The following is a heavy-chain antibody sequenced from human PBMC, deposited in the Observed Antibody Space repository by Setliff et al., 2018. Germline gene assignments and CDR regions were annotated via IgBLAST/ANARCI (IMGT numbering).Heavy chain of an antibody. Sequence: ASVKVSCKASRYSFTSYAMNWVRQAPAQGLEWMGWINTNTGNPTYAQGFTGRFVFSLDTSVSTAYLQISGLKTEDTAVYYCARALTYCNTVSCYYLDSWGQGTVVTVSS. CDR2: INTNTGNP. V-gene: IGHV7-4-1*02. D-gene: IGHD2-2*01. CDR1: RYSFTSYA. CDR3: ARALTYCNTVSCYYLDS. J-gene: IGHJ4*02.